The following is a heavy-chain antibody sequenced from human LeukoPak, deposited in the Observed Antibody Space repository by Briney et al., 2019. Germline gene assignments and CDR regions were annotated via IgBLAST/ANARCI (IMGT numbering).Heavy chain of an antibody. J-gene: IGHJ2*01. D-gene: IGHD1-26*01. CDR3: TKDNSGSSNWYFDL. CDR1: GFTFDAYA. CDR2: ISFNSDYI. V-gene: IGHV3-9*01. Sequence: PGGSLRLSCAAFGFTFDAYAMHWVRQAPGKGLEWVSSISFNSDYIDYADSVKGRFTISRDNAKNSLHLQMNSLRVEDTAFYYCTKDNSGSSNWYFDLWGRGTLVTVSS.